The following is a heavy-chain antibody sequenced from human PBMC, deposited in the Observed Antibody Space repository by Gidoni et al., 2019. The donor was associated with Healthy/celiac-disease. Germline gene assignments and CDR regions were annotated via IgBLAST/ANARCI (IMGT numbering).Heavy chain of an antibody. D-gene: IGHD3-3*01. CDR3: TTDDNLPVLRFLSY. Sequence: EVQLVESGGGLVKPGGSLRLSCAASGFTFSNAWMSWVRQAPGKGLEWVGRIKSKTDGGTTDYAAPVKGRFTISRDDSKNTLYLQMNSLKTEDTAVYYCTTDDNLPVLRFLSYWGQGTLVTVSS. V-gene: IGHV3-15*01. CDR1: GFTFSNAW. CDR2: IKSKTDGGTT. J-gene: IGHJ4*02.